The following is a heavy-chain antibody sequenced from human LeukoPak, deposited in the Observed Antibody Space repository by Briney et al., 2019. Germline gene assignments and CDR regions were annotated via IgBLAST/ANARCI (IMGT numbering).Heavy chain of an antibody. D-gene: IGHD4-17*01. Sequence: GGSLRLSCAASGFTFSSYAISWVRQAPGKGLEWVSAISASAAAKVDAGSVRGRFTISRDNSKNTLYLEMNSLRADDTAVYYCAKSRTTVTSSFDCWGQGTLVTVSS. CDR3: AKSRTTVTSSFDC. J-gene: IGHJ4*02. CDR2: ISASAAAK. CDR1: GFTFSSYA. V-gene: IGHV3-23*01.